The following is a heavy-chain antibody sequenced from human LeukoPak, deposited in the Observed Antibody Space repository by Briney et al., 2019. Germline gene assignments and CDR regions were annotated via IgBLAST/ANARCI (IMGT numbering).Heavy chain of an antibody. Sequence: ASVKVSCKASSYTFTSYGISWVRQAPGQGLEWMGWISAYNGNTNYAQKLQGRVTMTTDTSTSTAYMELRSLRSDDTAVYYCARVRAVSSGYDSSTLFDYWGQGTLVTVSS. J-gene: IGHJ4*02. CDR2: ISAYNGNT. D-gene: IGHD5-12*01. CDR1: SYTFTSYG. CDR3: ARVRAVSSGYDSSTLFDY. V-gene: IGHV1-18*01.